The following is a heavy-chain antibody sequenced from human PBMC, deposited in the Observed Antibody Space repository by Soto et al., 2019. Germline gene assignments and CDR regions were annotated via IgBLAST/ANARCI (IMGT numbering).Heavy chain of an antibody. Sequence: SETLSLTCAVFSGSLSDHYWTWVRQSPGKGLEWIGEIHPSGSTDSSASLKSRVTLSLGTSTSQFSLKLTSVTAADTAVYYCARLLYDSRGYYYFDYWGQGTLVTVSS. J-gene: IGHJ4*02. D-gene: IGHD3-22*01. CDR2: IHPSGST. V-gene: IGHV4-34*01. CDR3: ARLLYDSRGYYYFDY. CDR1: SGSLSDHY.